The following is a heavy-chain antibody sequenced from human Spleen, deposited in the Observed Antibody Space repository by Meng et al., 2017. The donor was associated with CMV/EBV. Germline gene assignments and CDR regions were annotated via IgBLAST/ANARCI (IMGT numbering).Heavy chain of an antibody. J-gene: IGHJ6*02. CDR1: DESLSSYY. CDR3: ATVVPAAESPYYYGMDV. D-gene: IGHD2-2*01. CDR2: INPGVST. V-gene: IGHV4-34*01. Sequence: SETLSLTCAVYDESLSSYYWSWVRQPPGKGLEWVGEINPGVSTNYNPSLKSRVTMSLDTSKNQFSLKLSSVTAADTAVYYCATVVPAAESPYYYGMDVWGQGTTVTVSS.